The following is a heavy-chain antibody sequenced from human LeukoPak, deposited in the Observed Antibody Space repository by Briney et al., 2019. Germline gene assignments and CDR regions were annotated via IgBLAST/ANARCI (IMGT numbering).Heavy chain of an antibody. CDR1: GFTFSSYS. CDR3: ARSHSSSWYYFDY. J-gene: IGHJ4*02. D-gene: IGHD6-13*01. V-gene: IGHV3-21*01. Sequence: GGSLRLSCAASGFTFSSYSMNWVRQAPGKGLEGVSSISSSSSYIYYADSVKGRFTISRDNAKNSLYLQMNSLRAEDTAVYYCARSHSSSWYYFDYWGQGTLVTVSS. CDR2: ISSSSSYI.